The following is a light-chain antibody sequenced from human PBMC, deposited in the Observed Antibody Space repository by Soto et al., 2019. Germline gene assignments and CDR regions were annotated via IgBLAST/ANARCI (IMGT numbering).Light chain of an antibody. CDR2: GAS. V-gene: IGKV3-20*01. J-gene: IGKJ1*01. Sequence: EIVLTQSPGTLSLSPGQRATLSCRASESISRDYLAWYQQRLGQAPRLLIYGASSGATGIPDRFSGSGSGTDFTLTISRLEPEDFTVYSCLQYHNLWAFGQGTKVDIK. CDR1: ESISRDY. CDR3: LQYHNLWA.